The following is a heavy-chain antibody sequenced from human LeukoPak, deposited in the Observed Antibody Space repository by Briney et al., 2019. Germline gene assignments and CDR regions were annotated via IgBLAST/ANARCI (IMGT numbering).Heavy chain of an antibody. CDR1: GFTFSDYY. J-gene: IGHJ3*02. Sequence: GGSLRLSCAASGFTFSDYYMSWIRQAPGKGLELVSYISSSGSTIYYADSVKGRFTISRDNAKNSLYLQMNSLRAEDTAVYYCARGDGAMTYDAFDIWGQGTMVTVSS. CDR3: ARGDGAMTYDAFDI. CDR2: ISSSGSTI. V-gene: IGHV3-11*01.